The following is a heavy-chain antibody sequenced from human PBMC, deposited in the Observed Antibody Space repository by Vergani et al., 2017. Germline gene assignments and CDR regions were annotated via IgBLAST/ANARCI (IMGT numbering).Heavy chain of an antibody. CDR3: ASLRYRVHMVRGVIRPADY. J-gene: IGHJ4*02. Sequence: QVQLVESGGGVVQPGGSLRLSCAASGFTFSSYGMHWVRQAPGKGLEWVAFIRYDGSNKYYADSVKGRFPISRDNSKNTLYLQMNSLRAEDKAVYYCASLRYRVHMVRGVIRPADYWGQGSLVTVSS. D-gene: IGHD3-10*01. CDR1: GFTFSSYG. CDR2: IRYDGSNK. V-gene: IGHV3-30*02.